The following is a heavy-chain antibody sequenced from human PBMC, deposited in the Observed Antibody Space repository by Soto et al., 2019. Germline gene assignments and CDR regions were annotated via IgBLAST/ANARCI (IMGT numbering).Heavy chain of an antibody. CDR2: IGSGGDT. D-gene: IGHD3-9*01. J-gene: IGHJ6*02. CDR3: TRKTPPTGMEV. CDR1: GFILSSYD. Sequence: EVQLVESGGGLVQPGGSLRLSCAASGFILSSYDIHWVRQATGEGLAWVSGIGSGGDTHYADSVKGRFIISREDGKNSLYLQMHNLIVGDTAVYYCTRKTPPTGMEVWGQGATVTVSS. V-gene: IGHV3-13*01.